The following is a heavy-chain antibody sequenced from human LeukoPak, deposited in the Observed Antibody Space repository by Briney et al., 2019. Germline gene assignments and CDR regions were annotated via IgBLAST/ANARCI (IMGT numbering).Heavy chain of an antibody. V-gene: IGHV3-23*01. CDR1: GFTFSSYA. D-gene: IGHD2-2*01. J-gene: IGHJ4*02. CDR2: ISASGGST. CDR3: AKSPSWYQLLWMYYFDY. Sequence: GGSLRLSCAASGFTFSSYAMSWVRQAPGKGLEWVSAISASGGSTYYADSVKGRFTISRDNSKNTLYLQMNSLRAEDTAVYYCAKSPSWYQLLWMYYFDYWGQGTLVTVSS.